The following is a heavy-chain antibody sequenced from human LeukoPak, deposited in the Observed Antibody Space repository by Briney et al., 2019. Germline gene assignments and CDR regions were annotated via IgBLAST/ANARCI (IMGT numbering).Heavy chain of an antibody. D-gene: IGHD1-26*01. CDR3: ARDPYSGNYGAYYYYYMDV. J-gene: IGHJ6*03. V-gene: IGHV3-21*06. CDR1: GFTFSSYS. CDR2: ITSSSSYI. Sequence: GGSLRLSCAASGFTFSSYSMNWVRQAPGKGLEWVSSITSSSSYIYYADSVKGRFTISRDIAKNSLYLQMDSRRVEDTAEYYCARDPYSGNYGAYYYYYMDVWGKGTTVTVSS.